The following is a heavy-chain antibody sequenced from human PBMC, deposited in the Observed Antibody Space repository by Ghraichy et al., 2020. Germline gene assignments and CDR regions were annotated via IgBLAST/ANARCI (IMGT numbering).Heavy chain of an antibody. V-gene: IGHV3-23*01. D-gene: IGHD3-3*01. Sequence: GGSLRLSCAASGFTFSSYAMSWVRQAPGKGLEWVSAISGSGGSTYYADSVKGRFTISRDNSKNTLYLQMNSLRAEDTAVYYCAKDYDFWSGYWFPFDYWGQGTLVTVSS. CDR1: GFTFSSYA. CDR3: AKDYDFWSGYWFPFDY. CDR2: ISGSGGST. J-gene: IGHJ4*02.